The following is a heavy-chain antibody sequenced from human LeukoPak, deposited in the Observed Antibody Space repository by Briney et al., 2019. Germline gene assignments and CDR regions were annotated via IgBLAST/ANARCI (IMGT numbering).Heavy chain of an antibody. CDR3: ARGLIAAAAPFDY. Sequence: VASVKVSCKASGYTFTGYYLHWVRQAPGQGLEWMGWIHPNSGGTNYAQKFQGRVTMTRDTSISTAYLDLSRLRSDDTAVYYCARGLIAAAAPFDYWGQGTLVTVSS. D-gene: IGHD6-13*01. CDR2: IHPNSGGT. J-gene: IGHJ4*02. V-gene: IGHV1-2*02. CDR1: GYTFTGYY.